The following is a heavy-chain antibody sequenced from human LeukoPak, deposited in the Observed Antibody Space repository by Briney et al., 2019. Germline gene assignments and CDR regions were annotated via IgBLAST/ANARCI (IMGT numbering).Heavy chain of an antibody. V-gene: IGHV1-18*01. CDR1: GYTFTSYG. J-gene: IGHJ6*02. Sequence: GASVKVSCKASGYTFTSYGITWVRQAPGQGPEWMGWISAYNGNTDYAHKLQGRVTMTTDTSTSTAYMELRSLRSGDTAVYYCARGWNDCSSSSCYRGYDYYYGMDVWGQGTTVTVSS. CDR2: ISAYNGNT. D-gene: IGHD2-2*01. CDR3: ARGWNDCSSSSCYRGYDYYYGMDV.